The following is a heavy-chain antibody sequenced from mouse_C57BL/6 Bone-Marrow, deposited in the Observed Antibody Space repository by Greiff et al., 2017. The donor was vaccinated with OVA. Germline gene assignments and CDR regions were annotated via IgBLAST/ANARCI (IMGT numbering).Heavy chain of an antibody. CDR2: IYPGSGNT. CDR3: ARDGYYGSSPAWFAY. Sequence: VQLKESGAELVRPGASVKLSCKASGYTFTDYYINWVKQRPGQGLEWIARIYPGSGNTYYNEKFKGKATLTAEKSSSTAYMQLSSLTSEDSAVYFCARDGYYGSSPAWFAYWGQGTLVTVSA. CDR1: GYTFTDYY. D-gene: IGHD1-1*01. V-gene: IGHV1-76*01. J-gene: IGHJ3*01.